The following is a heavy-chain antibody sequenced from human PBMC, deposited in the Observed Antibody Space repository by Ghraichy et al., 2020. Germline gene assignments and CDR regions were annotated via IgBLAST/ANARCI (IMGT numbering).Heavy chain of an antibody. D-gene: IGHD4-17*01. CDR1: GFIFSSHA. J-gene: IGHJ3*02. Sequence: GGSLRLSCVGSGFIFSSHAIHWVRQAPGKGLEWVAGIAFDGTNKDDSDSVRGRFSISRDNANDTLYLQMNSLREEDTAVYYCARAGPDYGDYRDGFDIWGQGTMVTVSS. CDR2: IAFDGTNK. V-gene: IGHV3-30*04. CDR3: ARAGPDYGDYRDGFDI.